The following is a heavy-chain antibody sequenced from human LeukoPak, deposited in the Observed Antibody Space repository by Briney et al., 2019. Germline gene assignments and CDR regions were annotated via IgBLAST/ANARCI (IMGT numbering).Heavy chain of an antibody. J-gene: IGHJ4*02. CDR3: AKDPIFGQSQFIYYSDY. CDR2: ITGSGGST. V-gene: IGHV3-23*01. Sequence: PGGSLRLSCAASGFTFSTYAMHWVRQAPGKGLEWVSAITGSGGSTNYADSVKGRFTISRDNSKNMLYLQMNSLRAEDTAVYYCAKDPIFGQSQFIYYSDYWGQGTQVTVSS. CDR1: GFTFSTYA. D-gene: IGHD3-10*02.